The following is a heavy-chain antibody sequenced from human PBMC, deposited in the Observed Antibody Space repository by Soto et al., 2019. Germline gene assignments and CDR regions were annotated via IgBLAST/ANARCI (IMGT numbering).Heavy chain of an antibody. Sequence: QVQLVQSGAEVKKPGASVRVSCKASGYTFTSYGITWVRQAPGQGLEWMGWISVYNGNTNYAQRLQGRVTMTTDTSTTTAYMELRSLRSDGTAVYYCARGQKLFQDGRFDYWGQGTLVTVSS. J-gene: IGHJ4*02. D-gene: IGHD1-1*01. V-gene: IGHV1-18*01. CDR1: GYTFTSYG. CDR3: ARGQKLFQDGRFDY. CDR2: ISVYNGNT.